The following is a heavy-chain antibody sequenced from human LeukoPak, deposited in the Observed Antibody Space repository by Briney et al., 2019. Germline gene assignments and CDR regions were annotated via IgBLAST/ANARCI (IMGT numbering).Heavy chain of an antibody. CDR2: IYYSGGT. CDR3: ARPFDY. J-gene: IGHJ4*02. CDR1: WVPISRVVYQ. Sequence: SETLSLICSGFWVPISRVVYQLGWIRQPPGKGLEWIGYIYYSGGTNYNPSLKSRVTISVDTCKNQFSLKLSSVAAAGTAVYYSARPFDYWGQGTLVTVSS. V-gene: IGHV4-61*05.